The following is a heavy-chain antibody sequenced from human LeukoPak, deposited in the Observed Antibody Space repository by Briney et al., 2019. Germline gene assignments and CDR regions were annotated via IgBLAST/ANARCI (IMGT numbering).Heavy chain of an antibody. Sequence: GASVKVSCKASGGTFSSYAISWVRQAPGQGLQWMGIINPSGGSTTYAQKFQGRVTMTRDTSTSTVYMDLSSLRSEDTAVCYCARGHGDYKFGMDVWGQGTTVTVSS. V-gene: IGHV1-46*01. D-gene: IGHD4-17*01. CDR3: ARGHGDYKFGMDV. CDR1: GGTFSSYA. CDR2: INPSGGST. J-gene: IGHJ6*02.